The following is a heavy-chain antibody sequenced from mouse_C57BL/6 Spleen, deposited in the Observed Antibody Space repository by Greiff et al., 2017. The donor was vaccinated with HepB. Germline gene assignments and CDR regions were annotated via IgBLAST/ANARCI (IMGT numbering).Heavy chain of an antibody. CDR3: ARSGSSPWFAY. D-gene: IGHD1-1*01. V-gene: IGHV1-80*01. CDR2: IYPGDGDT. Sequence: VQLQESGAELVKPGASVKISCKASGYAFSSYWMNWVKQRPGKGLEWIGQIYPGDGDTNYNGKFKGKATLTADKSSSTAYMQLSSLTSEDSAVYFCARSGSSPWFAYWGQGTPVTVSA. CDR1: GYAFSSYW. J-gene: IGHJ3*01.